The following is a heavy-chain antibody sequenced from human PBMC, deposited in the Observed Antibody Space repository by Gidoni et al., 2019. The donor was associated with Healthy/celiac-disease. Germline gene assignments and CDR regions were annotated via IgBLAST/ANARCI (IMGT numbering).Heavy chain of an antibody. CDR1: GFTFSSYA. CDR3: AKVYGIVVVQADYYFDY. J-gene: IGHJ4*02. V-gene: IGHV3-23*01. Sequence: SCAASGFTFSSYAMSWVRQAPGKGLEWVSAISGSGGSTYYADSVKGRFDISRDNSKNTLYLQMNSLRAEDTAVYYCAKVYGIVVVQADYYFDYWGQGTLVTVSS. D-gene: IGHD2-2*01. CDR2: ISGSGGST.